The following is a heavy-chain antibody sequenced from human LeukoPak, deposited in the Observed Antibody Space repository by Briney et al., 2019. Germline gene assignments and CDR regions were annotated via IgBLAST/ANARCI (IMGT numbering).Heavy chain of an antibody. J-gene: IGHJ4*02. Sequence: GGSLRLSCAASGFTFSSYWMNWARQAPGKGLEWVSYISSSGSTIYYGDSVKGRFTISRDNAKNSLYLQMNSLRAEDTAVYYCARDPPYYYDSSGPLDYWGQGTLVTVFS. CDR1: GFTFSSYW. V-gene: IGHV3-48*04. CDR3: ARDPPYYYDSSGPLDY. D-gene: IGHD3-22*01. CDR2: ISSSGSTI.